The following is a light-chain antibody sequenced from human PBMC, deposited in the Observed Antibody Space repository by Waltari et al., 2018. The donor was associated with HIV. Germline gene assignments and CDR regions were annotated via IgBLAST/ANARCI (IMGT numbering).Light chain of an antibody. CDR3: QSYDSSLSGSFV. Sequence: QSVLTQPPSVSGAPGQRVTISCTGSSSNIGAGYDVHWFQQLPGTAPKLLIYADDNRPSGVPDRFSGSKSCTSASLAITGLQAEDEADYYCQSYDSSLSGSFVFGTGTKVTVL. V-gene: IGLV1-40*01. CDR2: ADD. J-gene: IGLJ1*01. CDR1: SSNIGAGYD.